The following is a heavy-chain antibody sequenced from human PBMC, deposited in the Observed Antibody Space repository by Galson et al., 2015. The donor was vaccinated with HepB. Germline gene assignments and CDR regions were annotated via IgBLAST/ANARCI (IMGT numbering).Heavy chain of an antibody. D-gene: IGHD2-21*02. Sequence: ETLSLTCTVSGGSISSYYWSWIRQPPGKGLEWIGYIYYSGSTNYNPSLKSRVTISVDTSKNQFSLKLSSVTAADTAVYYCAREVVTALGAFDIWGQGTMVTVSS. CDR2: IYYSGST. CDR1: GGSISSYY. CDR3: AREVVTALGAFDI. V-gene: IGHV4-59*01. J-gene: IGHJ3*02.